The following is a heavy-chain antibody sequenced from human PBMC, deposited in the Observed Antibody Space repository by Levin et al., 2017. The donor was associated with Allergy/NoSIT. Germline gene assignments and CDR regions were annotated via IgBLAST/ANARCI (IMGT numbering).Heavy chain of an antibody. J-gene: IGHJ4*02. Sequence: SETLSLTCTVSGGSISSSSYYWGWIRQPPGKGLEWIGSIYYSGSTYYNPSLKSRVTISVDTSKNQFSLKLSSVTAADTAVYYCARDVRSYVWGSYHDRFDYWGQGTLVTVSS. CDR1: GGSISSSSYY. CDR2: IYYSGST. D-gene: IGHD3-16*02. CDR3: ARDVRSYVWGSYHDRFDY. V-gene: IGHV4-39*07.